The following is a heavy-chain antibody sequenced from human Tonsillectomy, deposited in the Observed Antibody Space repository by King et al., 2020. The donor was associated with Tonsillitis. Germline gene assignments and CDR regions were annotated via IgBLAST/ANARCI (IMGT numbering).Heavy chain of an antibody. V-gene: IGHV3-30*01. Sequence: VQLVESGGGVVQPGRSLRLSCGASGFTFSHFAMHWVLQAPGKGLEWVALISFDGGYAYYADSVKGRFTLSRDNSNNTLYLQINSLRVEDTAVYYCARDRPTVVTHRLDVWGKGTTVTVSS. J-gene: IGHJ6*04. CDR1: GFTFSHFA. CDR2: ISFDGGYA. CDR3: ARDRPTVVTHRLDV. D-gene: IGHD4-23*01.